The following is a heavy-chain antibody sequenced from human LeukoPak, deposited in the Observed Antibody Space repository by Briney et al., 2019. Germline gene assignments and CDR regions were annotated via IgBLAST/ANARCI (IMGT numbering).Heavy chain of an antibody. CDR3: ARHHLYDSSGDGRYYFDY. CDR1: GDSISSYY. CDR2: LYYSGST. Sequence: SETLSLTCTVSGDSISSYYWSWIRQPPGKGLEWIGYLYYSGSTYYNPSLKSRVTISVDTSKSQFSVKLSSVTAADTAVYYCARHHLYDSSGDGRYYFDYWGQGTLVTVSS. D-gene: IGHD3-22*01. J-gene: IGHJ4*02. V-gene: IGHV4-59*08.